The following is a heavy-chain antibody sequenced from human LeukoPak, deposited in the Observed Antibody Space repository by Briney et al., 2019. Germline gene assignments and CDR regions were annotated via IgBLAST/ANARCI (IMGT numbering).Heavy chain of an antibody. CDR1: GFTFSYYS. CDR3: ARDLVVGTTIRYYFDY. Sequence: GGSLRLSCAASGFTFSYYSMNWVRQAPGKGLEWVSYISDSSDTMYYADSVKGRFTISRDNAKNSLYLQMNSLRAEDTAVYYCARDLVVGTTIRYYFDYWGQGTLVTVSS. D-gene: IGHD1-26*01. V-gene: IGHV3-48*01. J-gene: IGHJ4*02. CDR2: ISDSSDTM.